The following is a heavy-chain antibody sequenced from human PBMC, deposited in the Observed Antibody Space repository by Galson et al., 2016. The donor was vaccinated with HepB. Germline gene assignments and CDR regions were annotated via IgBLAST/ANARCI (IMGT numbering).Heavy chain of an antibody. Sequence: SCKASGFTFSAYAMHWVRQAPGKGLEYVSGINDNGRYLHYADSVKGRFTISRDDSKNTVYLQMTSLRPEDTAVFHCVKDLAGTYSFDYWAQGTLVTVSS. CDR2: INDNGRYL. V-gene: IGHV3-64D*06. CDR3: VKDLAGTYSFDY. J-gene: IGHJ4*02. D-gene: IGHD1-26*01. CDR1: GFTFSAYA.